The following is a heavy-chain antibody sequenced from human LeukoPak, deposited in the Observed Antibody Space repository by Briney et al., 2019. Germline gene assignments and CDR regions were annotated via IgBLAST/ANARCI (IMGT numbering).Heavy chain of an antibody. V-gene: IGHV4-4*09. CDR2: IYSSGST. CDR1: GGSISGFY. J-gene: IGHJ4*02. D-gene: IGHD6-6*01. CDR3: ARMYSSSSSFDY. Sequence: ASETLSLTCTVSGGSISGFYWSWIRQPPGNGLEWIGYIYSSGSTNYNPSLKSRVTISVDTSKNQFSLKLSSVTAADTAVYYCARMYSSSSSFDYWGQGTLVTVSS.